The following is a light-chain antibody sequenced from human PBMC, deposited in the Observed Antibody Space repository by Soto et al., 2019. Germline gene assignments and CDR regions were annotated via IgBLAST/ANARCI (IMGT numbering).Light chain of an antibody. CDR1: SSEVGGYNY. CDR2: DVS. Sequence: QSALTQPASVSGSPGQSITISCTGNSSEVGGYNYVSWYQQHPGKAPKLMIYDVSNRPSGVSNRFSGSKSGNTASLTISGLQAEDEADYYCSSYTSSSLYVFGTGTKVTVL. J-gene: IGLJ1*01. V-gene: IGLV2-14*01. CDR3: SSYTSSSLYV.